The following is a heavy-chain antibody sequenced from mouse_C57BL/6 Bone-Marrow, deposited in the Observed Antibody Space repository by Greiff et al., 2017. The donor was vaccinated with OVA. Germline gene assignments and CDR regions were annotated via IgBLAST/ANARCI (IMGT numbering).Heavy chain of an antibody. CDR3: ARDSLAWFAY. Sequence: QVQLKESGAELVKPGASVKMSCKASGYTFTSYWITWVKQRPGQGLEWIGDIYPGSGSTNYNEKFKSKATLTVDTSSSTAYMQLSSLTSEDSAVYYCARDSLAWFAYWGQGTLVTVSA. J-gene: IGHJ3*01. V-gene: IGHV1-55*01. D-gene: IGHD6-2*01. CDR1: GYTFTSYW. CDR2: IYPGSGST.